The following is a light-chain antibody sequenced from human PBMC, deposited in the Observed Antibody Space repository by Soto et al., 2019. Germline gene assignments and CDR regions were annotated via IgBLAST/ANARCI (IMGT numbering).Light chain of an antibody. CDR1: SSDVADLIS. CDR3: SSYTSGTSLLV. V-gene: IGLV2-14*01. J-gene: IGLJ2*01. CDR2: EVS. Sequence: QSALTQPASVSGSPGQSITISCTGTSSDVADLISVSWYQQPPGKAPKLIIYEVSNRPSGVSHRFSGSKSGNTASLTISGLLAEDESDYYCSSYTSGTSLLVFGGGTKLTVL.